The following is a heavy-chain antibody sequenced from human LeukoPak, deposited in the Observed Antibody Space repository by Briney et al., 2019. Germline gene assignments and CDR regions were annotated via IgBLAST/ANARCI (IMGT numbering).Heavy chain of an antibody. V-gene: IGHV1-69*04. CDR3: AREGGPLTYFDY. CDR2: IIPILGIA. Sequence: ASVKVSCKASGGTFSSYAISWVRQAPGRGLEWMGRIIPILGIANYAQKFQGRVTITADKSTSTAYMELSSLRSEDTAVYYCAREGGPLTYFDYWGQGTLVTVSS. D-gene: IGHD3-16*01. J-gene: IGHJ4*02. CDR1: GGTFSSYA.